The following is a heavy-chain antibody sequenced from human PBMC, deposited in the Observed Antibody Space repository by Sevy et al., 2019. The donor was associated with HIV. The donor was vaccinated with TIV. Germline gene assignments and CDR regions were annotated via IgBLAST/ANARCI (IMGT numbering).Heavy chain of an antibody. D-gene: IGHD3-10*01. V-gene: IGHV3-30*03. CDR3: AISPPLLRFGELSS. J-gene: IGHJ4*02. Sequence: GGSLRLSCAASGISFSNYGMHWVRQAPGKGLEWVTLISYDGRNKYYADSVKGRFTIFRDNSQNTLYLQMNSLTVEDTAVYFCAISPPLLRFGELSSWGQGTLVTVSS. CDR2: ISYDGRNK. CDR1: GISFSNYG.